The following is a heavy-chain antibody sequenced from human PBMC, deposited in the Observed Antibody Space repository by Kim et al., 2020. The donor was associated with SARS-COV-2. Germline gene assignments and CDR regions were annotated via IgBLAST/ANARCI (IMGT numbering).Heavy chain of an antibody. Sequence: ANYARKFQGRVTITADESTSTAYMGLSSLRSEDTAVYYCASSSSSWYSDYWGQGTLVTVSS. D-gene: IGHD6-13*01. V-gene: IGHV1-69*01. CDR3: ASSSSSWYSDY. J-gene: IGHJ4*02. CDR2: A.